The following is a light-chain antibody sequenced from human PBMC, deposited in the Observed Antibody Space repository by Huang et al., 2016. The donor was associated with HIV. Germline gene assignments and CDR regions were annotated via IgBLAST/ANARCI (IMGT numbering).Light chain of an antibody. CDR2: DAH. CDR1: PSVRKNY. J-gene: IGKJ2*01. Sequence: IVLTQSPATLSLSPGERATLTCGTSPSVRKNYLPWYQQKPCLAPRLLIYDAHVRATGIPDRFSGSGSGTDFTLTISRLEPEDFAMYYCQQYSTSSYTFGQGTKVDI. CDR3: QQYSTSSYT. V-gene: IGKV3D-20*01.